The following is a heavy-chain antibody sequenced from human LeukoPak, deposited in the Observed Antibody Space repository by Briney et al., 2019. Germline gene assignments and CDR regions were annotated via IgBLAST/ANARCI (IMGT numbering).Heavy chain of an antibody. Sequence: GGSLRLSCAASGFTFSSYAMSWVRQAPGKGLEWVSAISGSGGSAYYADSVKGRFTISRDNSKNTLYLQMNSLRAEDTAVYYCAKVNSDFWSGYNDYWGQGTLVTVSS. CDR3: AKVNSDFWSGYNDY. D-gene: IGHD3-3*01. CDR2: ISGSGGSA. J-gene: IGHJ4*02. V-gene: IGHV3-23*01. CDR1: GFTFSSYA.